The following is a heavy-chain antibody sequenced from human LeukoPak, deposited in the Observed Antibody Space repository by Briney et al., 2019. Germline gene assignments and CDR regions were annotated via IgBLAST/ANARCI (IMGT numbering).Heavy chain of an antibody. CDR2: LDPEDGET. CDR1: GYTLTELS. D-gene: IGHD2-15*01. CDR3: ATDYHSKDIVVVVAATLTL. V-gene: IGHV1-24*01. J-gene: IGHJ4*02. Sequence: GASVKVFCKVCGYTLTELSMHWVRQAPGKGLEGMGGLDPEDGETIYAQKFQGRVTMTGDTSTDTAYMELSSLRSEDTAVYYCATDYHSKDIVVVVAATLTLWGKGTLVTVSS.